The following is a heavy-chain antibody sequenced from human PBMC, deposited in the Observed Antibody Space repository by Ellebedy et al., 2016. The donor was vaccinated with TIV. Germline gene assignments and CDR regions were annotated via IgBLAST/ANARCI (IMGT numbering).Heavy chain of an antibody. Sequence: SETLSLTXTVSGGSISSYYWSWIRQPPGKGLKWIGYIYYSGSTNYNPSLKSRVTISVDTSKNQFSLKLSSVTAADTAVYYCARDGRGSYFFWFDPWGQGTLVTVSS. V-gene: IGHV4-59*01. J-gene: IGHJ5*02. CDR2: IYYSGST. CDR1: GGSISSYY. CDR3: ARDGRGSYFFWFDP. D-gene: IGHD1-26*01.